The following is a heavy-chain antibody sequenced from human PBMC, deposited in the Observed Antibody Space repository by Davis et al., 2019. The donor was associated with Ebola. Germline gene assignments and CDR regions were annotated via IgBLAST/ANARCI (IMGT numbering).Heavy chain of an antibody. Sequence: ASVKVSCKASGYTFTSYGISWVRQAPGQRLEWMGWISTGNGNARYSQKFQGRVTITRDTSATTAYMELRSLRSDDTAVYYCARALGYCTGGVCPYFDYWGQGTLVTVSS. CDR3: ARALGYCTGGVCPYFDY. V-gene: IGHV1-18*01. CDR2: ISTGNGNA. J-gene: IGHJ4*02. CDR1: GYTFTSYG. D-gene: IGHD2-8*02.